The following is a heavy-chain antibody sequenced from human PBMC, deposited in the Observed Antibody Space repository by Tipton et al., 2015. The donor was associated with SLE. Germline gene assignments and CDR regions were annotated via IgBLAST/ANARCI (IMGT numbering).Heavy chain of an antibody. CDR2: ISYDGSNK. CDR1: GFTFSSYA. D-gene: IGHD3-3*01. J-gene: IGHJ1*01. Sequence: SLRLSCAAPGFTFSSYAMHWVRQAPGKGLEWVAVISYDGSNKYYADSVKGRFTISRDNSKNTLYLQMNSLRAEDTAVYYCARPHYDFWSGYYIGGYFQHWGQGTLVTVSS. CDR3: ARPHYDFWSGYYIGGYFQH. V-gene: IGHV3-30*04.